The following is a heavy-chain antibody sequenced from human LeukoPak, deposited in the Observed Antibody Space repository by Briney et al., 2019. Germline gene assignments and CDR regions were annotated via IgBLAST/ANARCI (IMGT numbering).Heavy chain of an antibody. Sequence: GRSLRLSCAASGFTFSSYGMHWVRQAPGKGLEWVAVIWNDGSNKYYADSVKGRFTISRDNSKNTLYLQMNSLRAEDTAVYYCARVMYSGYDSPPYGMDVWGKGTTVTVSS. J-gene: IGHJ6*04. D-gene: IGHD5-12*01. CDR3: ARVMYSGYDSPPYGMDV. CDR1: GFTFSSYG. CDR2: IWNDGSNK. V-gene: IGHV3-33*01.